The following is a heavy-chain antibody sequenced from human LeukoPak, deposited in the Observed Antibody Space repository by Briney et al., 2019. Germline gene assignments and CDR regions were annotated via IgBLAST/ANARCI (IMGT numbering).Heavy chain of an antibody. CDR1: GYTFTNYY. Sequence: GASVKVSCKASGYTFTNYYLHWVRQAPGQGLEWMAMINPSGGSTTYAQKFQGRVTMTRDTSTSTVYMELSSLRYEDTAVYYCARELSSTSCCHWYFDLWGRGTLVTVSS. J-gene: IGHJ2*01. CDR2: INPSGGST. CDR3: ARELSSTSCCHWYFDL. V-gene: IGHV1-46*01. D-gene: IGHD2-2*01.